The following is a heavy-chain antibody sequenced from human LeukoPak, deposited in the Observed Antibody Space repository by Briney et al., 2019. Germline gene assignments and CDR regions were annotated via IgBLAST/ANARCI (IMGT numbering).Heavy chain of an antibody. D-gene: IGHD3-10*01. Sequence: PGGSLRLSCAASGFTFSSYAMHWVRQAPGKGLEWVAVISYDGSNKYYADSVKGRFTIPRDNSKNTLYLQMNSLRAEDTAVYYCARDRALYWGQGTLVTVSS. CDR3: ARDRALY. J-gene: IGHJ4*02. V-gene: IGHV3-30-3*01. CDR2: ISYDGSNK. CDR1: GFTFSSYA.